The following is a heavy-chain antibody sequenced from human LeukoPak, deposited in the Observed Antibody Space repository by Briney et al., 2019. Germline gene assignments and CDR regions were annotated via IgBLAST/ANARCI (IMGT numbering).Heavy chain of an antibody. Sequence: GGSLRLSCAASGFTFSSYAMSWVRQAPGKGLEWVSAISGSGGSTYYADSVKGRFTISRDNSKNTLYLQMNSLRAEDTAVYYCARGLAVAGGFDYWGQGTLVTVSS. D-gene: IGHD6-19*01. CDR2: ISGSGGST. J-gene: IGHJ4*02. CDR1: GFTFSSYA. CDR3: ARGLAVAGGFDY. V-gene: IGHV3-23*01.